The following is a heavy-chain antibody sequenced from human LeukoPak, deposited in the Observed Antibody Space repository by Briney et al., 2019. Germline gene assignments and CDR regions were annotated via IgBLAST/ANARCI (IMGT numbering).Heavy chain of an antibody. V-gene: IGHV3-30*04. Sequence: GGSLSLSCVVSGFNFDNFAMHWVRQPLGKGLEWVAVISHDGRTKYYADSMKGRITISRDNSKNTLFLQMNNLRSEDTAVYFCARPSPPGDGYNPPDHWGQGTLVTVSS. CDR2: ISHDGRTK. J-gene: IGHJ4*02. CDR1: GFNFDNFA. D-gene: IGHD5-24*01. CDR3: ARPSPPGDGYNPPDH.